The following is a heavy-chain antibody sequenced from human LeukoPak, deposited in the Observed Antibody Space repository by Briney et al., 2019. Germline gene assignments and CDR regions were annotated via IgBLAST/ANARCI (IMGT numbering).Heavy chain of an antibody. V-gene: IGHV4-38-2*01. Sequence: KPSGTLSLTCAVSGYSISSGYYWGWIRQPPGKGLEWIGSIYHSGSTYYNPSLKSRVTISVDTSKNQFSLKLSSVTAADTAVYYCARFVSGVVVVPAAAGYYYFDYWGQGTLVTVSS. CDR3: ARFVSGVVVVPAAAGYYYFDY. CDR2: IYHSGST. CDR1: GYSISSGYY. J-gene: IGHJ4*02. D-gene: IGHD2-2*01.